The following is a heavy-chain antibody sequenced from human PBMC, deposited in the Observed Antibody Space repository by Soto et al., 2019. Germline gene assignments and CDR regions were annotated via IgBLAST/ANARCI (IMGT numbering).Heavy chain of an antibody. CDR2: ISYDGSNK. CDR1: GFTFSTYS. D-gene: IGHD4-17*01. V-gene: IGHV3-30*03. CDR3: ARARDGDPGRCLDY. Sequence: VQLVESGGGLVQSGGSLRLSCAASGFTFSTYSMNWVRQAPGKGLEWVAVISYDGSNKYYADSVKGRFTISRDNSKNTLYLQMNSLRAEDTAVYYCARARDGDPGRCLDYWGQGTLVTVSS. J-gene: IGHJ4*02.